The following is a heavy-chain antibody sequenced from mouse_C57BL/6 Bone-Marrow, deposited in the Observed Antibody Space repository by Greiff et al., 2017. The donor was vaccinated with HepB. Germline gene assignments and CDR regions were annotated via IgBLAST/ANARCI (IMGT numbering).Heavy chain of an antibody. D-gene: IGHD2-14*01. CDR2: INTGGSYT. J-gene: IGHJ2*01. Sequence: EVMLVESGGDLVKPGGSLKLSCAASGFAFSTSGMSWVRQTPDKRLEWVANINTGGSYTYYAYNVKGRFTISRDTAKNTLFLLMSSLKSEDSAIYYCARDRFDFYFDYWGQGTTLTVSS. CDR3: ARDRFDFYFDY. CDR1: GFAFSTSG. V-gene: IGHV5-6*01.